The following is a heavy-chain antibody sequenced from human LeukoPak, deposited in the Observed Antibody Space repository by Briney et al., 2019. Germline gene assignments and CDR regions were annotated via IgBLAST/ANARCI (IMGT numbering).Heavy chain of an antibody. V-gene: IGHV4-34*01. CDR2: INHRGST. J-gene: IGHJ6*03. CDR1: GGSFSGYY. CDR3: ARVNPVQLWLYYCYYYMDV. Sequence: SETLSLTCAVYGGSFSGYYWSWIRQPPGKGLEWIGEINHRGSTNYNPSLKSRVTISVDTSKNQFSLKLSSVTAADTAVYYCARVNPVQLWLYYCYYYMDVWGKGTTVTVSS. D-gene: IGHD5-18*01.